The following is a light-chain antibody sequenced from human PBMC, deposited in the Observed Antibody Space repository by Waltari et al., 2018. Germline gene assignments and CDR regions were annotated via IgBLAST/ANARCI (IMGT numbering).Light chain of an antibody. CDR2: DDK. Sequence: SYFLTQAPSVSVAAGQTARIHCGGNNVGSKNVPWYQQKPGQAPVLVVYDDKDRPSGIPERFSGSNSGNTATLIISRVEAGDEADYYCQVWDGSSDHHVVFGGGTKLTVL. CDR3: QVWDGSSDHHVV. CDR1: NVGSKN. V-gene: IGLV3-21*02. J-gene: IGLJ2*01.